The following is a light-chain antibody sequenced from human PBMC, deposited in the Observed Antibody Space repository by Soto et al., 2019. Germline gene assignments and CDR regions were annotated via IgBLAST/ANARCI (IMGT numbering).Light chain of an antibody. J-gene: IGKJ2*01. Sequence: DIQMTQFPSTLSASVGDRVTITCRASQTTNTWLAWYQQKPGTAPKLLIYDASSLEGGAPSSLSATGSGTEFTLTISSLQPDDLATYYCQQYISYPYTFGQGTKVEIK. CDR2: DAS. V-gene: IGKV1-5*01. CDR1: QTTNTW. CDR3: QQYISYPYT.